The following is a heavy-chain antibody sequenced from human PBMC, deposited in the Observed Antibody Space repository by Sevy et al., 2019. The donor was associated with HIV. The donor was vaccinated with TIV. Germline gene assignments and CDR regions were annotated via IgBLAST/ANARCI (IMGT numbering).Heavy chain of an antibody. V-gene: IGHV3-64*02. CDR1: GFTFSSYA. J-gene: IGHJ3*02. Sequence: GGSLRLSCAASGFTFSSYAMHWVRQAPGKGLEYVSAISSNGGSTYYEDSVKGRFTISRDNSKNTLYLQMGSLRAEDMAVYYCARGFGYCSGGSCGGDAFDIWGQGTMVTVSS. CDR2: ISSNGGST. CDR3: ARGFGYCSGGSCGGDAFDI. D-gene: IGHD2-15*01.